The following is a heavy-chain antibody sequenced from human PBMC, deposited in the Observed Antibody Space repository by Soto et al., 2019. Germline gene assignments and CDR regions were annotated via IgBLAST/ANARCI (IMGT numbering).Heavy chain of an antibody. D-gene: IGHD2-15*01. CDR3: AKETARVVVVAATPVGWFEP. V-gene: IGHV3-23*01. CDR2: ISGSGGST. Sequence: PGGSLRLSCAASGFTFSSYAMSWVRQAPGKGLECVSAISGSGGSTYYADSEKGRFTISRDNCKNTMYLQMNSLRAEDTAVYYCAKETARVVVVAATPVGWFEPWGQGTLVTVSS. CDR1: GFTFSSYA. J-gene: IGHJ5*02.